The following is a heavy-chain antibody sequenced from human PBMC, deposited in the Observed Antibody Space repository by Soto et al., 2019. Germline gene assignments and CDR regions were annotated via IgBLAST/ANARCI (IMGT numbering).Heavy chain of an antibody. Sequence: QVQLVESGGGVVQPGRSPRLSCAASGFTFSSYGMHWVRQAPGKGLEWVAVISYDGSNKYYADSVKGRFTISRDNSKNTLYLQMNSLRAEDTAVYYCAKDLIPAAAGYYYYYGMDVWGQGTTVTVSS. V-gene: IGHV3-30*18. CDR1: GFTFSSYG. CDR2: ISYDGSNK. D-gene: IGHD6-13*01. CDR3: AKDLIPAAAGYYYYYGMDV. J-gene: IGHJ6*02.